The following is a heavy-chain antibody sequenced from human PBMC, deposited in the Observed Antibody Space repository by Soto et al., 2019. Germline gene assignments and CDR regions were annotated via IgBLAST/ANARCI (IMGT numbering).Heavy chain of an antibody. Sequence: QITLKESGPTLVKPTQTLTLTCTFSGFSFRSNGVGVGWIRQPPGKALEWLALIYWNDDKRYSPSLNSRLTINKDISKNQVVLTITNMDPGDTATYYCANHIAAAIPFDNWGQGTVVRVSS. J-gene: IGHJ4*02. CDR2: IYWNDDK. V-gene: IGHV2-5*01. CDR1: GFSFRSNGVG. CDR3: ANHIAAAIPFDN. D-gene: IGHD6-13*01.